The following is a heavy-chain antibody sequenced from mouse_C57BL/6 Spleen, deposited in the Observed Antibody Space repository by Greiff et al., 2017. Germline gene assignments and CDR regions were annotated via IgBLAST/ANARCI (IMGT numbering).Heavy chain of an antibody. J-gene: IGHJ3*01. Sequence: EVKLMESGGDLVKPGGSLKLSCAASGFTFSSYGMSWVRQTPDKRLEWVATISSGGSYTYYPDSVKGRFTISRDNAKNTLYLQMSSLKSEDTAMYYCARYDGQRAWFAYWGQGTLVTVSA. V-gene: IGHV5-6*01. CDR2: ISSGGSYT. CDR1: GFTFSSYG. D-gene: IGHD2-3*01. CDR3: ARYDGQRAWFAY.